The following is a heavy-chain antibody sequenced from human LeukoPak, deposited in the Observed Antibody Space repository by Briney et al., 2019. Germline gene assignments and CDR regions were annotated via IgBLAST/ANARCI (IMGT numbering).Heavy chain of an antibody. V-gene: IGHV3-21*01. CDR3: ATDRGFASFDY. J-gene: IGHJ4*02. Sequence: GGSLRLSCAASGFTFISYSMNWVRQAPGKGLEWVSSISSSSSYIYYADSVKGRFTISRDNAKNSLYLQMNSLRAEDTAVYYCATDRGFASFDYWGQGTLVTVSS. D-gene: IGHD3-3*01. CDR2: ISSSSSYI. CDR1: GFTFISYS.